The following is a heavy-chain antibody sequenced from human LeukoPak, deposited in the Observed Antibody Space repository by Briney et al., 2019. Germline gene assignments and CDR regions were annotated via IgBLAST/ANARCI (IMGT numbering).Heavy chain of an antibody. CDR2: IKSKTDGGTT. J-gene: IGHJ4*02. V-gene: IGHV3-15*01. CDR3: TTAYYDSSGLSDY. D-gene: IGHD3-22*01. Sequence: GGSLRLSCTASGFTFGDYAMSWVRQAPGKGLEWVGRIKSKTDGGTTDYAAPVKGRFTISRDDSKNTLYLQMNSLKTEDTAVYYCTTAYYDSSGLSDYWGQGTLVTVSS. CDR1: GFTFGDYA.